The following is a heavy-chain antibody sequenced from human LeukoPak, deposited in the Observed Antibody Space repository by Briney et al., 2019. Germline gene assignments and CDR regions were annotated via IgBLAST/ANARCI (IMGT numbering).Heavy chain of an antibody. CDR1: GYTFTDYY. D-gene: IGHD5-18*01. J-gene: IGHJ4*02. V-gene: IGHV1-18*04. CDR3: ARVQRGYTYGNVDY. Sequence: ASVKVSCKTSGYTFTDYYIHWVRQAPGQGLEWMGWISAYNGNTNYAQNLQGRVTMTTDTSTSTAYMDLRSLRSDDTAVYYCARVQRGYTYGNVDYWGQGTLVTVSS. CDR2: ISAYNGNT.